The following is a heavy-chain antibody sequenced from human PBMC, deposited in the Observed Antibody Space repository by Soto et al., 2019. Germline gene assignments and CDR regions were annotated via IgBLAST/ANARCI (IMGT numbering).Heavy chain of an antibody. Sequence: QVQLVQSGAEVKKPGSSVKVSCKASGGTFSSYAISWVRQAPGQGLEWMGGIIPIFGTANYARKFQGRVTITADESTSTAYMELSSLRSEDTAVYYCARVATIGGNYYYYYGMDVWGQGTTVTVSS. CDR1: GGTFSSYA. J-gene: IGHJ6*02. D-gene: IGHD5-12*01. V-gene: IGHV1-69*01. CDR2: IIPIFGTA. CDR3: ARVATIGGNYYYYYGMDV.